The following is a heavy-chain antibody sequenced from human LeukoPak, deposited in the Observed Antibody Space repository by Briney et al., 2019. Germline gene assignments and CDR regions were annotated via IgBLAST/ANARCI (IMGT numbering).Heavy chain of an antibody. CDR3: ARWDPRRNLDY. CDR1: GFTVSSNY. D-gene: IGHD1-14*01. CDR2: IYSGGST. J-gene: IGHJ4*02. Sequence: GGSLRLSCAASGFTVSSNYMSWVRQAPGKGLEWVSVIYSGGSTYYADSVKGRFTISRDNSKNTLYLQMNNLRAEDTAVYYCARWDPRRNLDYWGQGTLVTVSS. V-gene: IGHV3-53*01.